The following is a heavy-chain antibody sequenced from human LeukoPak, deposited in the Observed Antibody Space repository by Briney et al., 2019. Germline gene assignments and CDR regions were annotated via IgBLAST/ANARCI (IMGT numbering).Heavy chain of an antibody. CDR3: ARTPYCSSTSCYPYYFDY. Sequence: SETLSLTCTVSGGSISSSIYYWGWIRQPPGRGLEWIGNIHYSGSAYYNPSLNSRVTRSVDTSKNQFSLKLSSVTAADTAVYYCARTPYCSSTSCYPYYFDYWGQGTLVTVSS. V-gene: IGHV4-39*07. CDR2: IHYSGSA. D-gene: IGHD2-2*01. J-gene: IGHJ4*02. CDR1: GGSISSSIYY.